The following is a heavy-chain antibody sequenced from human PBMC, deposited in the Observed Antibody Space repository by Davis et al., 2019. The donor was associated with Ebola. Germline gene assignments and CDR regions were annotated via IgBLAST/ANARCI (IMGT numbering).Heavy chain of an antibody. Sequence: SVKVSCKASGGTFSSYAISWVRQAPGQGLEWMGRTIPILGTANYAQKFQGRVTITADESTSTAYMELSSLRSEDTAVYYCARGETLWGSLVYYYYGMDVWGQGTTVTVSS. J-gene: IGHJ6*02. CDR3: ARGETLWGSLVYYYYGMDV. CDR1: GGTFSSYA. CDR2: TIPILGTA. D-gene: IGHD7-27*01. V-gene: IGHV1-69*11.